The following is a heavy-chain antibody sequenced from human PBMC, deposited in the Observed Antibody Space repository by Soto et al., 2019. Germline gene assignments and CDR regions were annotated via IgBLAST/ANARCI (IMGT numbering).Heavy chain of an antibody. CDR1: GGSIGSGGYY. Sequence: KPSETLSLTCTVSGGSIGSGGYYWSWIRQHPGKGLEWIGYIYYSGSTYYNPSLKSRVTISVDTSKNQFSLKLSSVTAADTAVYYCARFMGRMNRYDSIGYYLKSARGFDYCGQGTLVTVSA. CDR2: IYYSGST. V-gene: IGHV4-31*03. J-gene: IGHJ4*02. D-gene: IGHD3-22*01. CDR3: ARFMGRMNRYDSIGYYLKSARGFDY.